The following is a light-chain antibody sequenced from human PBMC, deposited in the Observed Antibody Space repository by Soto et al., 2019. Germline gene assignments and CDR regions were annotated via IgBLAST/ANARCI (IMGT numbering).Light chain of an antibody. CDR1: SSDIGAYDY. CDR2: DVT. CDR3: TSYTSTNTLL. J-gene: IGLJ2*01. V-gene: IGLV2-14*01. Sequence: QSALTQPASVSGSPGQSITMSCTGASSDIGAYDYVSWYQLHPGEAPKLLIYDVTNRPSGVSNRFSASKSGNSASLTISGLPAEDEADYYCTSYTSTNTLLFGGGTKLTVL.